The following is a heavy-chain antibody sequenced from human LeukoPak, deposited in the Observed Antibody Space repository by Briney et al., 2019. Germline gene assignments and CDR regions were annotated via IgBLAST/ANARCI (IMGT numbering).Heavy chain of an antibody. J-gene: IGHJ6*02. Sequence: SETLSLACTVSGGSISSYYWSWIRQPPGKGLEWIGYIYYSGSTNYNPSLKSRVTISVDTSKNQFSLKLSSVTAADTAVYYCARDRYCSGGSCRDRTNYYYYYGMDVWGQGTTVTVSS. V-gene: IGHV4-59*01. CDR1: GGSISSYY. CDR2: IYYSGST. D-gene: IGHD2-15*01. CDR3: ARDRYCSGGSCRDRTNYYYYYGMDV.